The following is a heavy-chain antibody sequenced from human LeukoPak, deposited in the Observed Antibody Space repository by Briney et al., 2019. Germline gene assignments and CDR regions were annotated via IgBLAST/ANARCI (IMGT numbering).Heavy chain of an antibody. V-gene: IGHV1-2*02. CDR3: ARVYSGYDYYYYGMDV. D-gene: IGHD5-12*01. J-gene: IGHJ6*02. CDR1: GYTFTGYY. Sequence: GASVKVSCKASGYTFTGYYMHWVRQAPGQGLEWMGWINPNSGGTNYAQKFQGRVTMTRDTSISTAYMERSRLRSDDTAVYYCARVYSGYDYYYYGMDVWGQGTTVTVSS. CDR2: INPNSGGT.